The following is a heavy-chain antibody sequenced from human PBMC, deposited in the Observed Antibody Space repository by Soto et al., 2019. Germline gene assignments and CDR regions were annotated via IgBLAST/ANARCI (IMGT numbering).Heavy chain of an antibody. Sequence: PGGSLRLSCAASGFTFSSYAMHWVRQAPGKGLEYVSAISSNGGSTYYANSMKGRFTISRDNSKNRLYLQMVSLRAEDMAVYYCARGNYDILTYYMDVWGKGTTVTVSS. D-gene: IGHD3-9*01. J-gene: IGHJ6*03. CDR2: ISSNGGST. CDR3: ARGNYDILTYYMDV. CDR1: GFTFSSYA. V-gene: IGHV3-64*01.